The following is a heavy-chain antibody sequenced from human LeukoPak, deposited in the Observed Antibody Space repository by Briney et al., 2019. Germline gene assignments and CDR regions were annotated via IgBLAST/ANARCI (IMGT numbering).Heavy chain of an antibody. J-gene: IGHJ4*02. CDR1: GFTFSSYW. Sequence: GGSLRLSCAASGFTFSSYWMSWVRQAPGKGLEWVANIKQDGSEKYYVDSVKGRFTISRDNAKNSLYLQMNSLRAEDTAVYYCARVLANSWIQLWYFDYWGQGTLVTVSS. V-gene: IGHV3-7*01. CDR3: ARVLANSWIQLWYFDY. CDR2: IKQDGSEK. D-gene: IGHD5-18*01.